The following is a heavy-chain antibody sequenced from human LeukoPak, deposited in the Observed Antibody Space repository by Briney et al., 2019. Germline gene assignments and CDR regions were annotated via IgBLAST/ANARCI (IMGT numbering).Heavy chain of an antibody. CDR1: GGSISGYY. V-gene: IGHV4-4*07. J-gene: IGHJ4*02. CDR2: ISTSGST. D-gene: IGHD6-19*01. CDR3: AYSSGWYYFDY. Sequence: PSETLSLTCTVSGGSISGYYWSWIRQPAGMGLEWIGRISTSGSTHYSPSLKSRVTMSVDTSRNQFSLNLSSVAAADTAVYYCAYSSGWYYFDYWGQGTLVTVSS.